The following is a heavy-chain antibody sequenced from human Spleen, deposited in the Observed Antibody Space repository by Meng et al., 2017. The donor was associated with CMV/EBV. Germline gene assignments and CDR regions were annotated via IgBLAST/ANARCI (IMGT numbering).Heavy chain of an antibody. CDR2: IIPIFGTA. D-gene: IGHD1-14*01. CDR3: ARAATATMAVTGHCTFDV. CDR1: GGTFTRHA. J-gene: IGHJ3*01. Sequence: SVKVSCKASGGTFTRHAISWVRQAPGQGLEWMGGIIPIFGTANYAQKFQGRVTITTDESTSTAYMELSSLKSDDTAVYFCARAATATMAVTGHCTFDVWGQGTMVTVSS. V-gene: IGHV1-69*05.